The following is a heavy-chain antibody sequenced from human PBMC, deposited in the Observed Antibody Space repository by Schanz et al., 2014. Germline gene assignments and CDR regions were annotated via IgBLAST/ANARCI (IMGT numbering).Heavy chain of an antibody. V-gene: IGHV3-48*04. Sequence: VQLVESGGGVVQPGRSLRLSCAASGFTFSNFGLHWVRQAPGKGLEWVSYISSVGISKYYADPVKGRFTISRDSAKNSLYLQMNSLRAEDTAVYYCARQRSYFYAMDVWGQGTTVTVSS. CDR2: ISSVGISK. CDR3: ARQRSYFYAMDV. CDR1: GFTFSNFG. J-gene: IGHJ6*02.